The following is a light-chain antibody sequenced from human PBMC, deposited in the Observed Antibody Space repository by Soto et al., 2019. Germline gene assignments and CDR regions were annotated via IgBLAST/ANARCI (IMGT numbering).Light chain of an antibody. CDR3: QSYDGSLRGVV. Sequence: QSVLTQPPSVSGAPGQRVTISCTGTSSNIGAGYDVQWYQQLPGTAPKLLIYGNITRPSGLPDRFSGSKSGTSASLAITGLQAEDEADYYCQSYDGSLRGVVFGGGTKLTVL. V-gene: IGLV1-40*01. CDR1: SSNIGAGYD. J-gene: IGLJ3*02. CDR2: GNI.